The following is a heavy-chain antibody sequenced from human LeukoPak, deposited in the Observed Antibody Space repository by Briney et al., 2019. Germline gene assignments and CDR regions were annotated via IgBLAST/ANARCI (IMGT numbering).Heavy chain of an antibody. D-gene: IGHD6-13*01. J-gene: IGHJ4*02. CDR3: ATGGIAAAFFL. CDR2: ISGSGGST. CDR1: GFTFSGYA. V-gene: IGHV3-23*01. Sequence: GGSLRLACAASGFTFSGYAMSWVRQAPGKGLEWVSAISGSGGSTYYADSVKGRFTISRDNSKNTLCLQMNSLRAEDTAVYYCATGGIAAAFFLWGQGTLATVSS.